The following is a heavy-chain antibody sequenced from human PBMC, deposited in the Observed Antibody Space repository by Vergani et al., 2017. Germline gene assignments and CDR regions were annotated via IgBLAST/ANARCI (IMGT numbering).Heavy chain of an antibody. CDR1: GGSIRSGDYY. D-gene: IGHD2-21*02. V-gene: IGHV4-31*03. Sequence: QVQLQESGPGLVKPSQTLSLTCTVSGGSIRSGDYYWSWIRQHPGKGLEWIGYISYSGSTYYNPSLKSRVTISVDTSKNQFSLKLSSVTAADTAVYYCARGAYCGGDCYSAVDYWGQGTLVTVSS. CDR2: ISYSGST. CDR3: ARGAYCGGDCYSAVDY. J-gene: IGHJ4*02.